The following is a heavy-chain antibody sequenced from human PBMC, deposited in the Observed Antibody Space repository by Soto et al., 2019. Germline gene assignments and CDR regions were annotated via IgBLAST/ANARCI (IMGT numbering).Heavy chain of an antibody. V-gene: IGHV1-8*01. Sequence: QVQLVQSGAEVKKPGASVKVSCKASGSTFTSYDINWVRQATGQGLEYLGWMNPNSGDTAYVQKCQGRLTMDWDTSITRAYMELSGLRSEDTALYFCARGVKYGAYSRWFDPWGQGTLVTVSS. D-gene: IGHD4-17*01. CDR1: GSTFTSYD. CDR3: ARGVKYGAYSRWFDP. J-gene: IGHJ5*02. CDR2: MNPNSGDT.